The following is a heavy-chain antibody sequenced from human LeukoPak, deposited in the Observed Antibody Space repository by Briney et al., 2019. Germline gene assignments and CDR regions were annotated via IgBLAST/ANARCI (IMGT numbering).Heavy chain of an antibody. Sequence: SETLSLTCAVYGGSFSTYFWNWIRQPPGKGLEWIGEINHSGSTTYNPSLKSRVTISVDTSKNQFSLKLSSVTAADTAVYYCARGYNWNYIDYWGQGTLVTVSS. V-gene: IGHV4-34*01. J-gene: IGHJ4*02. CDR1: GGSFSTYF. D-gene: IGHD1-20*01. CDR2: INHSGST. CDR3: ARGYNWNYIDY.